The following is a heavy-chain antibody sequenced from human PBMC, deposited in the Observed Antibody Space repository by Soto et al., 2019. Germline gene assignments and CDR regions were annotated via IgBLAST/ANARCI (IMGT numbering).Heavy chain of an antibody. CDR3: ARVYLGYCSSTSCLYNWFDP. D-gene: IGHD2-2*01. CDR2: FDPEDGET. Sequence: SVKVSCKVSGYTLTELSMHWVRQAPGKGLEWMGGFDPEDGETIYAQKFQGRVTMTEDTSTDTAYMELSSLRSEDTAVYYCARVYLGYCSSTSCLYNWFDPWGQGTLVTVSS. J-gene: IGHJ5*02. CDR1: GYTLTELS. V-gene: IGHV1-24*01.